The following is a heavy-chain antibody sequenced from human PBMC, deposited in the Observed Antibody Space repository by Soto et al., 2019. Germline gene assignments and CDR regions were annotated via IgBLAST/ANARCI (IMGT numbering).Heavy chain of an antibody. J-gene: IGHJ4*02. CDR3: ARNKLTSGIDYFGS. Sequence: ASVKVSCKTSGYIFTDFHIHWLRQAPGQGLEWMGRISPRNGDTHYAQKFQDTVTMTRHMSTSTVYMEMKTLRSDDTAIFFCARNKLTSGIDYFGSWGQGTLVTVSS. CDR1: GYIFTDFH. D-gene: IGHD5-12*01. CDR2: ISPRNGDT. V-gene: IGHV1-2*06.